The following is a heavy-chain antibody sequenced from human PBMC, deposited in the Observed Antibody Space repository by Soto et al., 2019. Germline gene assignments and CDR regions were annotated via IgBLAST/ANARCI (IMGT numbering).Heavy chain of an antibody. CDR3: ARDNDYVPAEY. CDR2: INPSGGST. V-gene: IGHV1-46*01. D-gene: IGHD4-17*01. Sequence: QVQLVQSGAEVVQPGASVKVSCKASGYTFTNYYVHWMRQAPGQGLEWMGIINPSGGSTSYAQTFQGRVTMTSDTSTSTLHMELSSLRSEDTAVYYCARDNDYVPAEYWGQGTLVTVSS. CDR1: GYTFTNYY. J-gene: IGHJ4*02.